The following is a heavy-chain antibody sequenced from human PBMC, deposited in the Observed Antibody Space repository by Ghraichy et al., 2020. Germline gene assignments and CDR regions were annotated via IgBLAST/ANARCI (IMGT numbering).Heavy chain of an antibody. J-gene: IGHJ4*02. CDR1: GGTFSSYA. CDR3: ARGPRGYYDSSGYYYFDY. Sequence: SVKVSCKASGGTFSSYAISWVRQAPGQGLEWMGRIIPILGIANYAQKFQGRVTITADKSTSTAYMELSSLRSEDTAVYYCARGPRGYYDSSGYYYFDYWGQGTLVTVSS. CDR2: IIPILGIA. V-gene: IGHV1-69*04. D-gene: IGHD3-22*01.